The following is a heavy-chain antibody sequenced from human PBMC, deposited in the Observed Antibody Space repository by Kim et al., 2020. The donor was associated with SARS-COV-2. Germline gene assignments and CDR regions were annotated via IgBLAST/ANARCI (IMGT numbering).Heavy chain of an antibody. D-gene: IGHD4-17*01. CDR3: ANQPDYGDYVVAFDI. Sequence: GGSLRLSCAASGFTFSSYAMHWVRQAPGKGLEWVAVISYDGSNKYYADSVKGRFTISRDNSKNTLYLQMNSLRAEDTAVYYCANQPDYGDYVVAFDIWGQGTMVTVSS. CDR2: ISYDGSNK. V-gene: IGHV3-30-3*01. J-gene: IGHJ3*02. CDR1: GFTFSSYA.